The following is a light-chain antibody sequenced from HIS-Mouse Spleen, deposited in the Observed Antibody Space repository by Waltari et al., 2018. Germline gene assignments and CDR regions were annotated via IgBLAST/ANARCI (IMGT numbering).Light chain of an antibody. Sequence: QSALTQPASVSGSPGQSITISCTGTSSHVGGYNYVSWYQPHPGKAPKLMIYEVSNRPSGVSNRFSGSKSGNTASLTISGLQAEDEADYYCSSYTSSSTPYVFGTGTKVTVL. CDR2: EVS. CDR3: SSYTSSSTPYV. V-gene: IGLV2-14*01. J-gene: IGLJ1*01. CDR1: SSHVGGYNY.